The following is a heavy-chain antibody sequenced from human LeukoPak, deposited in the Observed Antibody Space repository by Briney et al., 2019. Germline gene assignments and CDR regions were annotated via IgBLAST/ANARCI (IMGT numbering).Heavy chain of an antibody. Sequence: QTGGSLRLSCAASAFIFSDYNMNWVRQAPGKGLEWVANIKQDGGDKYYADSVKGRFTISRDNAKNSLYLLMNSLRVEDTAVYYCARDGVYSYGHAFDIWGQGTMVTVSS. CDR3: ARDGVYSYGHAFDI. V-gene: IGHV3-7*03. D-gene: IGHD5-18*01. CDR2: IKQDGGDK. J-gene: IGHJ3*02. CDR1: AFIFSDYN.